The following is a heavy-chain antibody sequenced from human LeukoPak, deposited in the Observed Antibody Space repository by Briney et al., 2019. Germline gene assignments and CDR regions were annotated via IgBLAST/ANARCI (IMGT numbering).Heavy chain of an antibody. V-gene: IGHV1-2*02. CDR3: ARAGEPTHPYYYMDV. CDR2: INPNSGGT. Sequence: GASVKVSCKASGYTFTGYYMHWVRQAPGQGLEWMGWINPNSGGTNYAQKFQGRVTMTRDTSISTAYMELSRLRSDDTAVYYCARAGEPTHPYYYMDVWGTGTTVTISS. J-gene: IGHJ6*03. CDR1: GYTFTGYY. D-gene: IGHD1-14*01.